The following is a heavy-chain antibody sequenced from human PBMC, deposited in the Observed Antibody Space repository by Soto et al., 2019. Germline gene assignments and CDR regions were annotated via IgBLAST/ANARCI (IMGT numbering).Heavy chain of an antibody. D-gene: IGHD6-19*01. CDR3: ARDPTVAPLGNGMDV. V-gene: IGHV1-69*13. CDR1: GGTFSSYA. J-gene: IGHJ6*02. CDR2: IIPIFGTA. Sequence: ASVKVSCKASGGTFSSYAISWVRQAPGQGLEWMGGIIPIFGTANYAQKFQGRVTITADESTSTAYMELSSLRSEDTAVYYCARDPTVAPLGNGMDVWGQWTTVTVSS.